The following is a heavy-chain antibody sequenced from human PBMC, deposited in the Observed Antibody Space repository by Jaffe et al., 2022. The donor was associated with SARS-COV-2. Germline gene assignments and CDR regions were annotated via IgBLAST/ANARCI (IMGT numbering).Heavy chain of an antibody. V-gene: IGHV3-48*02. J-gene: IGHJ4*02. Sequence: EVQLVESGGGLVQPGGSLRLSCVASGFTFSSYSMNWVRQAPGRGLEWVSYITGSSTIYSADSVKGRFTISRDNAQNSLYLQMNSLRDEDTAVYFCARSLGSVHDYWGQGTLVTVSS. CDR1: GFTFSSYS. D-gene: IGHD3-10*01. CDR2: ITGSSTI. CDR3: ARSLGSVHDY.